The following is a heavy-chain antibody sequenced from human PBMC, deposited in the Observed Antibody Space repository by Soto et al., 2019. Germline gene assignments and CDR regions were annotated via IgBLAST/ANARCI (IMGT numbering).Heavy chain of an antibody. CDR1: GGTFSSYA. D-gene: IGHD4-17*01. J-gene: IGHJ6*02. Sequence: SVKVSCKASGGTFSSYAISWVRQAPGQGLEWMGGIIPIFGTANYAQKFQGRVTITADESTSTAYMELSSLRSEDTAVYYCATVIDYYYGMDVWGQGTTVTVSS. V-gene: IGHV1-69*13. CDR3: ATVIDYYYGMDV. CDR2: IIPIFGTA.